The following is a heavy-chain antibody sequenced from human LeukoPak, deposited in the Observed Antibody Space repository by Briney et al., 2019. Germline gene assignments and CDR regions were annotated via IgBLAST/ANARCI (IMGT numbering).Heavy chain of an antibody. Sequence: ASVQVSCNVSGYTLTELSMHWVRQAPGKGLEWMGGFDSEDGETIYAQKFQGRVTMTEDTSTDTAYMELSSLRSEDTAVYYCATGSSGPYYFDYWGRGTLVTVSS. D-gene: IGHD6-19*01. V-gene: IGHV1-24*01. CDR1: GYTLTELS. CDR3: ATGSSGPYYFDY. CDR2: FDSEDGET. J-gene: IGHJ4*02.